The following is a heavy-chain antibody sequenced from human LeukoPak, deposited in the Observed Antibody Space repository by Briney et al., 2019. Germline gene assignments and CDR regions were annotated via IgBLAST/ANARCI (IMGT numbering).Heavy chain of an antibody. J-gene: IGHJ4*02. CDR3: AKDPIRGVRPYYFSS. Sequence: GGSLRLSCAASGFTVSSYGMQWVRQAPGKGLEWVAFIHYDGSNKYYANSVKGRFTIPRDNSKNTLYLHMNSLRAGDTAVYYCAKDPIRGVRPYYFSSWGQGTLVTVSS. CDR1: GFTVSSYG. CDR2: IHYDGSNK. D-gene: IGHD3-10*01. V-gene: IGHV3-30*02.